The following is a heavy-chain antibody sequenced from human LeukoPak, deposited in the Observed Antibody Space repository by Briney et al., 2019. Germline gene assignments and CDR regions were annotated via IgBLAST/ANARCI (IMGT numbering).Heavy chain of an antibody. CDR2: ISGSGGST. Sequence: GGSLRLSCAASGFTFSSYAMSWVRQAPGKGLEWVSGISGSGGSTYYADSVKGRFTISRDNPKNTLYLQMNSLRAEDTAVYYCAKDRRTISSFDYWGQGTLVTVSS. D-gene: IGHD2-21*01. CDR1: GFTFSSYA. J-gene: IGHJ4*02. V-gene: IGHV3-23*01. CDR3: AKDRRTISSFDY.